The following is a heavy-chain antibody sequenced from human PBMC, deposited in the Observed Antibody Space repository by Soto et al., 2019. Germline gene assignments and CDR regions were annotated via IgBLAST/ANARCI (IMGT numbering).Heavy chain of an antibody. CDR3: ARGQRIVVVPAAAYYMDV. D-gene: IGHD2-2*01. CDR1: GGSFSGYY. Sequence: SETLSLTCAVYGGSFSGYYWSWIRQPPGKGLEWIGEINHSGSTNYNPSLKSRVTISVDTSKNQFSLKLSSVTAADTAVYYCARGQRIVVVPAAAYYMDVWGKGTTVTVSS. J-gene: IGHJ6*03. V-gene: IGHV4-34*01. CDR2: INHSGST.